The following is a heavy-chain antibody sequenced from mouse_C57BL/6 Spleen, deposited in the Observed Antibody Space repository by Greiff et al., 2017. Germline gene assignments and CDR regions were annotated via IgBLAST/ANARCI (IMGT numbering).Heavy chain of an antibody. CDR1: GFTFSSYG. CDR3: ARRYWYFDV. Sequence: EVMLVESGGDLVKPGGSLKLSCAASGFTFSSYGMSWVRQTPDKRLEWVATISSGGSYTYYPDSVKGRFTISRDNAKNTLYLQMSSLKAEDTAMYYCARRYWYFDVWGTGTTVTVSS. CDR2: ISSGGSYT. J-gene: IGHJ1*03. V-gene: IGHV5-6*02.